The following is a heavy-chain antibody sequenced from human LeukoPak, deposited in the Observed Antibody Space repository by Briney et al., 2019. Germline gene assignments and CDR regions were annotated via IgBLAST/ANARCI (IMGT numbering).Heavy chain of an antibody. Sequence: PGGSLRLSCAASEFTFSTYHLNWVRQAPGKGLEWVAYISSSGRNSHYSDSVKGRFTISRDNAKDSLYLQMNSLRAEDTAVYYCAKDLRVYSSGLFDYWGQGTLVTVSS. D-gene: IGHD6-19*01. V-gene: IGHV3-48*03. J-gene: IGHJ4*02. CDR1: EFTFSTYH. CDR2: ISSSGRNS. CDR3: AKDLRVYSSGLFDY.